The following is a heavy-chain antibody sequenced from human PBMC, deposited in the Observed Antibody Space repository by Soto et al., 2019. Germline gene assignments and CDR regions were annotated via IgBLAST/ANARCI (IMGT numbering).Heavy chain of an antibody. V-gene: IGHV5-51*01. Sequence: GESLKISCKGSGYSFTSYWIGWVRQMPGKGLEWMGIIYPGDSDTRYSPSFQGQVTISADKPISTAYLQWSSLKASDTAMYYCAIVIAARRYYYYGMDVWGQGTTVTVSS. CDR2: IYPGDSDT. J-gene: IGHJ6*02. D-gene: IGHD6-6*01. CDR3: AIVIAARRYYYYGMDV. CDR1: GYSFTSYW.